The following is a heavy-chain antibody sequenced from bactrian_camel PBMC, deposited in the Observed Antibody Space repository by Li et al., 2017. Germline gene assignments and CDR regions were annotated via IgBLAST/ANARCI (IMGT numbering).Heavy chain of an antibody. CDR1: GLTFSSHA. CDR2: ISSDSSVT. J-gene: IGHJ6*01. D-gene: IGHD6*01. CDR3: ATRYGGRGTSDLGY. Sequence: HVQLVESGGGLVQPGGSLRLSCAASGLTFSSHAMSWVRQAPGKGLEWVSTISSDSSVTYYADSVKGRFTISRDNAKNTVYLQMNSLKSEDTALYYCATRYGGRGTSDLGYWGQGTQVTVS. V-gene: IGHV3-2*01.